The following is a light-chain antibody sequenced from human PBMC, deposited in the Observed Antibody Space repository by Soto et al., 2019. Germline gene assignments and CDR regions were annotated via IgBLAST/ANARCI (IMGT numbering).Light chain of an antibody. J-gene: IGKJ1*01. CDR1: PSVNTNY. Sequence: EIVLTQSPGTLSLSPGERATLSCRASPSVNTNYLAWYQQKPGQAPRLLMYGASSRATGIPDRFSGSGSGTGFTLTISRLEPEDFAVYYCQQYAASPWTIGHGTKVEIK. CDR3: QQYAASPWT. CDR2: GAS. V-gene: IGKV3-20*01.